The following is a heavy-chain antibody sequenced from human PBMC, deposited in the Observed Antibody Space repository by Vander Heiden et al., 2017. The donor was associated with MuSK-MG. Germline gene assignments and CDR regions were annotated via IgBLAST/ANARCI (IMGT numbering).Heavy chain of an antibody. Sequence: QVQLQESGPGLVTPSETLSLTCAVSGYSISSGYYWGWIRQPPGKGMEWIGSINHSGSTYYNPSLKSRVTISVDTSKNQFSRKLSSATAADAAVYYCARGGGGWYGNFDSWGQGTLVTVSS. CDR1: GYSISSGYY. CDR2: INHSGST. CDR3: ARGGGGWYGNFDS. J-gene: IGHJ4*02. D-gene: IGHD6-19*01. V-gene: IGHV4-38-2*01.